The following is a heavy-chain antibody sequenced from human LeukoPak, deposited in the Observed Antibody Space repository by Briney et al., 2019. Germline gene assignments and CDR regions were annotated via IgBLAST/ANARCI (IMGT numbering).Heavy chain of an antibody. Sequence: GGSLRLSCAASGFTFSSYTMDWVRQAPGKGLEWFSFISTSSSYIYYADSVKGRFTISRDNAKNSVYLQMNSLRAEDTAVYYCAKVYVWNEYYFDYWGQGTLVTVSS. CDR1: GFTFSSYT. J-gene: IGHJ4*02. D-gene: IGHD1-1*01. CDR3: AKVYVWNEYYFDY. CDR2: ISTSSSYI. V-gene: IGHV3-21*04.